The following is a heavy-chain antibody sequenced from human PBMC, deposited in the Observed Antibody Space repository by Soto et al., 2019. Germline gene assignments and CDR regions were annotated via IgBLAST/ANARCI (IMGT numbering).Heavy chain of an antibody. CDR1: GGSISSGGYS. CDR2: IYHSGST. Sequence: KPSETLSLTCAVSGGSISSGGYSWSWIRQPPGKGLGWIGYIYHSGSTYYNPSLKSRVTISVDRSKNQFSLKLSSVTAADTAVYYCAGGPGELSPRLDYWGQGTLVTVSS. V-gene: IGHV4-30-2*01. J-gene: IGHJ4*02. D-gene: IGHD3-16*02. CDR3: AGGPGELSPRLDY.